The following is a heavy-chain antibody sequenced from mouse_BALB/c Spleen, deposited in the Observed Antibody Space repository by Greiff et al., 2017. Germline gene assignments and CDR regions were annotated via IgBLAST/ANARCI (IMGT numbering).Heavy chain of an antibody. Sequence: EVKVEESGGGLVKPGGSLKLSCAASGFTFSSYTMSWVRQTPEKRLEWVATISSGGSYTYYPDSVKGRFTISRDNAKNTLYLQMSSLKSEDTAMYYCTRDGGNYVDARDYWGQGTSVTVSS. V-gene: IGHV5-6-4*01. CDR1: GFTFSSYT. D-gene: IGHD2-1*01. CDR2: ISSGGSYT. CDR3: TRDGGNYVDARDY. J-gene: IGHJ4*01.